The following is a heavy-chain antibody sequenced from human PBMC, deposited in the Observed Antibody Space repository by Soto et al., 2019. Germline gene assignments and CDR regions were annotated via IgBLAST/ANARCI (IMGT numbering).Heavy chain of an antibody. Sequence: ESLTIFFGGSGQIWINYLVGLVRQMPGKGLQWIGIVYPLVSDTRYSRSFQCQVSITVDKLIHTAYLHWSHLKASDTAMYYCARQRLWGTSGYYYFENWGQGRLVTVCS. CDR3: ARQRLWGTSGYYYFEN. V-gene: IGHV5-51*01. D-gene: IGHD3-22*01. CDR2: VYPLVSDT. CDR1: GQIWINYL. J-gene: IGHJ4*02.